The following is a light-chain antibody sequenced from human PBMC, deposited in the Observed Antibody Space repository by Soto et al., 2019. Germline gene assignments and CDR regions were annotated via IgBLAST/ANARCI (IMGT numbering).Light chain of an antibody. CDR1: HSIGNN. V-gene: IGKV3-15*01. Sequence: DIILTQSPATLSVFPGGTATLSCRTSHSIGNNLVWFQQRHGQAPRLVIHNVFTRATGTPARISGGGSGTEFTLTINSLQSEDTPVYYCQQYATWPWTFGQGTKV. CDR3: QQYATWPWT. J-gene: IGKJ1*01. CDR2: NVF.